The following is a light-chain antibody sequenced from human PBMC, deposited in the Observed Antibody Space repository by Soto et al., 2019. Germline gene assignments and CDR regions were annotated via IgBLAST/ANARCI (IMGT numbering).Light chain of an antibody. CDR1: QGISNH. J-gene: IGKJ1*01. CDR2: AAS. CDR3: QKYNSPPRT. V-gene: IGKV1-27*01. Sequence: DIQMTQSPPSLSASVGDRVTITCRASQGISNHLAWYQQKPGELPKLVIYAASILQTGVPSRFSGSGSGTDFSLTISSLQPEDVATYFCQKYNSPPRTFGQGTKVELK.